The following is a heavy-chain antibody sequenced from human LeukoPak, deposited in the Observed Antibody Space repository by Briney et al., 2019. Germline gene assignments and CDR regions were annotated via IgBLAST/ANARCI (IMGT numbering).Heavy chain of an antibody. CDR1: GGSVSDYY. D-gene: IGHD3-16*01. Sequence: PSETLPLTCTVSGGSVSDYYWSWIRQPPGKGLEWIGYIYYSGSTNYNPSLKSRVTISVDTSKNQFSLKLSSVTAADTAVYYCARTNYDYVWGSTYPDAFDIWGQGTMVTVSS. CDR2: IYYSGST. CDR3: ARTNYDYVWGSTYPDAFDI. V-gene: IGHV4-59*02. J-gene: IGHJ3*02.